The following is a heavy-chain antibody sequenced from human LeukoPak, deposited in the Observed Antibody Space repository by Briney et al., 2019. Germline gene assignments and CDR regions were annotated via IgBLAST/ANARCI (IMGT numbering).Heavy chain of an antibody. CDR3: ARGLRTYGMDV. CDR2: IGTAGDT. D-gene: IGHD3-16*01. Sequence: AGGSLRLSCADSGFTFSSYDMHWVRQATGKGLEWVSTIGTAGDTYYPGSVKGRFTISRENAKNSLYLQMNSLRAGDTAVYYCARGLRTYGMDVWGQGTTVTVSS. CDR1: GFTFSSYD. J-gene: IGHJ6*02. V-gene: IGHV3-13*01.